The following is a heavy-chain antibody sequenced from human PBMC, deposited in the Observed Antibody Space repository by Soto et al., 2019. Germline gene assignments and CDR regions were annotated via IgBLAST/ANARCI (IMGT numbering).Heavy chain of an antibody. D-gene: IGHD3-3*01. J-gene: IGHJ4*02. CDR1: GYRFTSYW. CDR3: ASPQRYDFWSGYVFDY. CDR2: IYPGDSDT. Sequence: ESLKISCKGSGYRFTSYWIGWVRQMPGKGLEWMGIIYPGDSDTTYSPSFQGQVTISADKSISTAYLQWSSLKASDTAMYYCASPQRYDFWSGYVFDYWGQGTLVTVSS. V-gene: IGHV5-51*01.